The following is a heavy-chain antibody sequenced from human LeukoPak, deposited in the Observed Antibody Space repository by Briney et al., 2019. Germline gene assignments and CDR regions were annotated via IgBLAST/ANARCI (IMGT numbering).Heavy chain of an antibody. J-gene: IGHJ4*02. Sequence: GGSLRLSCAASGFTFSGSAMHWVRQASGKGLEWVGRIRSKANSYATAYAASVKGGFTISRDDSKNTAYLQMNSLKTEDTAVYYCTTRMGYYDSSGYTRGGQGTLVTVSS. CDR3: TTRMGYYDSSGYTR. CDR1: GFTFSGSA. CDR2: IRSKANSYAT. V-gene: IGHV3-73*01. D-gene: IGHD3-22*01.